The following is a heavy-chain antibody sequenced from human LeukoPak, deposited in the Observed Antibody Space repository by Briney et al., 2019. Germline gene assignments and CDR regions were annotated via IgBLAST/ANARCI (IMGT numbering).Heavy chain of an antibody. Sequence: AGGSLRLSCAASGFTFSSYSMNWVRQAPGKGLEWVSSISSSSSYIYYADSVKGRFTISRDNAKNTLYLQMNSLRAEDTAMYYCARGPVDYSGNYYVGDYWGQGTLVTVSS. CDR3: ARGPVDYSGNYYVGDY. CDR1: GFTFSSYS. D-gene: IGHD1-26*01. V-gene: IGHV3-21*01. CDR2: ISSSSSYI. J-gene: IGHJ4*02.